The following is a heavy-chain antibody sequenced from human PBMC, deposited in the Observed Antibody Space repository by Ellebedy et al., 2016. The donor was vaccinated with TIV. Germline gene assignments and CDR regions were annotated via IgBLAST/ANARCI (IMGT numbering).Heavy chain of an antibody. CDR3: ARSSSGSGKFDY. CDR1: GGSISSGGYY. J-gene: IGHJ4*02. V-gene: IGHV4-31*03. Sequence: MPSETLSLTCSVSGGSISSGGYYRSCIRQHPGKGLEWIGYIYYSGSTYYSPSLKSRVTISAETSKNQFSLKLSSVTAADTAVYYCARSSSGSGKFDYWGQGTQVTVSS. CDR2: IYYSGST. D-gene: IGHD1-26*01.